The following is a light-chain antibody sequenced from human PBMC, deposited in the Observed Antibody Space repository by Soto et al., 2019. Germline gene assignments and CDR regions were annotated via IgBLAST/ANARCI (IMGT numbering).Light chain of an antibody. V-gene: IGLV1-47*02. Sequence: QSVLTQPPSASGTPGQRVTISCSGSTSNIGSNYVYWYQQLPGTAPKLLIYNNNQRPSGVPDRFSASKSGTSASLAISGLRSEDEADYHCSAWDDVLSVVGFGGGTKLTV. CDR2: NNN. CDR1: TSNIGSNY. CDR3: SAWDDVLSVVG. J-gene: IGLJ2*01.